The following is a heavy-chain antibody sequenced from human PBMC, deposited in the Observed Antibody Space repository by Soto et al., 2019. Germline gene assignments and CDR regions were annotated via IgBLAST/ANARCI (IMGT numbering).Heavy chain of an antibody. V-gene: IGHV3-23*01. D-gene: IGHD3-10*01. J-gene: IGHJ4*02. Sequence: EVQLLESGGGLVQPGGSLRLSCAASGITISNYAMSWVRQAPGKGLDLVSGISGSGVRTYYGDSAKGRFTISTDISKNTLSLHLNRLRVEDTSVYFRVQDDGGNPSTAPHWGQGTLFTVSS. CDR1: GITISNYA. CDR3: VQDDGGNPSTAPH. CDR2: ISGSGVRT.